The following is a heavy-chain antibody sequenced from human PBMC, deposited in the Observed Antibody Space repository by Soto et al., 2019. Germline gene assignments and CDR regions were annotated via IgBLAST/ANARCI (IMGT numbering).Heavy chain of an antibody. CDR2: SSASGRSR. V-gene: IGHV3-23*01. CDR1: GIDFSNYA. D-gene: IGHD6-19*01. J-gene: IGHJ4*02. CDR3: AKDGNWLDVYFDV. Sequence: XGALRLSCVASGIDFSNYAMSWVRQAPGKGLEWVSISSASGRSRYHADSVKGRFTISRDNSKNTLYLHMTNLRAEDTAVYYCAKDGNWLDVYFDVWGQGTPVTVSS.